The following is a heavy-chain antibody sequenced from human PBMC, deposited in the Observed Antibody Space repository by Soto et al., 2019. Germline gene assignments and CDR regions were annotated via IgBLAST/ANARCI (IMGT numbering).Heavy chain of an antibody. D-gene: IGHD3-22*01. V-gene: IGHV4-59*02. CDR1: GASVSNGY. CDR2: MYFGGSF. J-gene: IGHJ5*02. Sequence: QMQLQASGPGLVKPSETLSLTCNVSGASVSNGYWSWIRQPPGKGLEWIGFMYFGGSFNYNPSLTSRATISVETSKNQFSMKLTSVTASDTAVYYRARSYYDSTGFAVDPWGQGTLVTVSS. CDR3: ARSYYDSTGFAVDP.